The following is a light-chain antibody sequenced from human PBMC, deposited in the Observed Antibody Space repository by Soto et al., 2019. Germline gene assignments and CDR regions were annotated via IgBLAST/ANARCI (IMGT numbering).Light chain of an antibody. J-gene: IGKJ4*01. CDR1: QSVRSNY. Sequence: EIVLKHPPDTLYLSPGDRATLSCRASQSVRSNYLAWYQQKTGQAPRFLIYDACSSDTGIPYSFSGSGSGTDFTLTISRLEPEDFAVYYCQQYGSTPLTFGGGTKVYIK. CDR3: QQYGSTPLT. CDR2: DAC. V-gene: IGKV3-20*01.